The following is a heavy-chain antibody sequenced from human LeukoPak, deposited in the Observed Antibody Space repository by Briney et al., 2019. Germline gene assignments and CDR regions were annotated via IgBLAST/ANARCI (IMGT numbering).Heavy chain of an antibody. CDR1: GVTFSSYA. V-gene: IGHV1-69*04. J-gene: IGHJ4*02. D-gene: IGHD2-21*02. CDR2: ITPILGIA. Sequence: SVKLSCKASGVTFSSYAISWGCQAPGQGDEWMGRITPILGIANYAQKFQGRVTITADKSTSTAYMELSSLRSEDTAVYYCARDRDPYCGGDCYPPFDYWGQGTLVTVSS. CDR3: ARDRDPYCGGDCYPPFDY.